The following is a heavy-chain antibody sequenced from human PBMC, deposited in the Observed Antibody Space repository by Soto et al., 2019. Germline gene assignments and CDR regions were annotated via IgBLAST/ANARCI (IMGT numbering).Heavy chain of an antibody. CDR1: GDSVSSNSAA. J-gene: IGHJ3*02. Sequence: SQTLSLTCAISGDSVSSNSAAWNWIRQSPSRGLEWLGRTHYRSKWYNDYAVSVKSRITINPDTSKNQFSLQLNSVTPEDTAVYYCAREAVLRYFDWLSFDAFDIWGQGTMVTVSS. D-gene: IGHD3-9*01. V-gene: IGHV6-1*01. CDR2: THYRSKWYN. CDR3: AREAVLRYFDWLSFDAFDI.